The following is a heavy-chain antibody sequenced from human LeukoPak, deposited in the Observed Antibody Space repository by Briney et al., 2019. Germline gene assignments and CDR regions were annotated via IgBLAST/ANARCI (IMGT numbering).Heavy chain of an antibody. D-gene: IGHD6-25*01. V-gene: IGHV3-9*01. J-gene: IGHJ4*02. CDR1: GFTFDDYA. CDR3: AKAPGSQYYFDY. CDR2: ISWNSGSI. Sequence: PGGSLRLSCAASGFTFDDYAMHWVRQAPGKGLEWVSGISWNSGSIGYADSVKGRFTISRDNAKNSLYLQMNSLRAEDTALYYCAKAPGSQYYFDYWGQGTLVTVSS.